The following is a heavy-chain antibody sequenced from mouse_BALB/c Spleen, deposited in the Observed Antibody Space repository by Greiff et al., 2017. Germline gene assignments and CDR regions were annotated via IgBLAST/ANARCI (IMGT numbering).Heavy chain of an antibody. CDR2: ISNGGGST. CDR1: GFTFSSYT. Sequence: DVKLVESGGGLVQPGGSLKLSCAASGFTFSSYTMSWVRQTPEKRLEWVAYISNGGGSTYYPDTVKGRFTISRDNAKNTLYLQMSSLKSEDTAMYYCARHRGNYFDYWGQGTTLTVSS. D-gene: IGHD2-14*01. J-gene: IGHJ2*01. V-gene: IGHV5-12-2*01. CDR3: ARHRGNYFDY.